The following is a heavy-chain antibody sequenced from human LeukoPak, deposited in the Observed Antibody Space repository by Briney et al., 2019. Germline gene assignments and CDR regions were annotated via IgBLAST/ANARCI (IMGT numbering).Heavy chain of an antibody. CDR2: ISGSGGST. J-gene: IGHJ5*02. Sequence: GGSLRLSCAASGFTFGHYGMTWVRQAPGKGLEWVSAISGSGGSTYYADSVKGRFIISRDNSKNTLYLQMNSLRAEDTAVYYCARGAYGSGSYGDNWFDPWGQGTLVTVSS. V-gene: IGHV3-23*01. D-gene: IGHD3-10*01. CDR1: GFTFGHYG. CDR3: ARGAYGSGSYGDNWFDP.